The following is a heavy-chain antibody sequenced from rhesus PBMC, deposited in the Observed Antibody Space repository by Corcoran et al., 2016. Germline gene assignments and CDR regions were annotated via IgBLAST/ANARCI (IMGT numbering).Heavy chain of an antibody. CDR3: TNTPSWNVPAG. D-gene: IGHD1-14*01. V-gene: IGHV3-153*01. CDR1: GSTWSEYA. CDR2: KRNKAYGGAT. Sequence: EVQLVESGGGLVQPGGSLSLSCAASGSTWSEYALDGGRQEVGLKRNKAYGGATDYAASVQGRITISRGESKTTAYLQMGRLNAEATAGYYCTNTPSWNVPAGWGQGVLVTVSS. J-gene: IGHJ4*01.